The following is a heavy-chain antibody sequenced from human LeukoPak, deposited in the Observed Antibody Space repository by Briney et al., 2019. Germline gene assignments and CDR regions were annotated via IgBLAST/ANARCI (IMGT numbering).Heavy chain of an antibody. D-gene: IGHD3-22*01. CDR2: INPNSGGT. CDR1: GYTFIDYY. J-gene: IGHJ5*02. Sequence: ASVKVSCKASGYTFIDYYMHWVRQAPGQGLEWMGWINPNSGGTNYAQKFQGRVTMTRDTSISTAYMELSRLRSDDTAVYYCAREFTMIVVGNEDWFDPWGQGTLVTVSS. V-gene: IGHV1-2*02. CDR3: AREFTMIVVGNEDWFDP.